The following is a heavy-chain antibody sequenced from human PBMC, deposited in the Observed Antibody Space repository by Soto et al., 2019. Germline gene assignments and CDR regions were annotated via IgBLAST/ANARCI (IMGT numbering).Heavy chain of an antibody. CDR1: GFSFSSYW. CDR3: ARNRGWDTLDY. J-gene: IGHJ4*02. D-gene: IGHD6-19*01. V-gene: IGHV3-7*01. Sequence: GGSLRLSCVASGFSFSSYWMRWVRQAPGKGLETVANIKGDGSEKTYVDSVKGRFTISRDNAKNSLYLEMDSLRAEDMAVYYCARNRGWDTLDYWGQGTLVTVSS. CDR2: IKGDGSEK.